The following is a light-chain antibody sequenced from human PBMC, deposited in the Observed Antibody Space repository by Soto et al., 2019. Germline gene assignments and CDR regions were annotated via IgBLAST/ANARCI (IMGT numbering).Light chain of an antibody. J-gene: IGKJ4*01. V-gene: IGKV3-11*01. CDR2: DAS. CDR3: QQRSNWPRLT. Sequence: EIVLTQSPATLSLSPGERATLSCRASQSVSSYLAWYQQKPGQAPRLLIYDASTRATGIPARFIGSGSGTDFTLTISSLEPEDFAVYYCQQRSNWPRLTFGGGTKVEIK. CDR1: QSVSSY.